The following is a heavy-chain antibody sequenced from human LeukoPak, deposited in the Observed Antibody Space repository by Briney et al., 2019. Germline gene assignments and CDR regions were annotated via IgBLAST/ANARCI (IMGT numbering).Heavy chain of an antibody. D-gene: IGHD4-17*01. J-gene: IGHJ4*02. Sequence: GESLKISCKGSGYSFTSYWIGWVRQMPGKGLEWMGIIYPGDSDTRYSPSFQGQVTISADKSISTAYLQWSGLKASDTAMYYCARRVNDYGDYVGLDYWGQGTLVTVSS. CDR2: IYPGDSDT. CDR1: GYSFTSYW. CDR3: ARRVNDYGDYVGLDY. V-gene: IGHV5-51*01.